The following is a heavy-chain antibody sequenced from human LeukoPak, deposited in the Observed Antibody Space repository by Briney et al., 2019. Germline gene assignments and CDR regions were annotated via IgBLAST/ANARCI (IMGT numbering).Heavy chain of an antibody. J-gene: IGHJ4*02. CDR1: GFTFSSYE. Sequence: GGSLRLSCAASGFTFSSYEMNWARQAPGKGLEWVSYISSSGSTIYYADSVKGRFTISRDNAKNSLSLQMNSLRAEDTAVYYCASDSSPGNYWGQGTLVTVSS. CDR3: ASDSSPGNY. V-gene: IGHV3-48*03. CDR2: ISSSGSTI. D-gene: IGHD6-6*01.